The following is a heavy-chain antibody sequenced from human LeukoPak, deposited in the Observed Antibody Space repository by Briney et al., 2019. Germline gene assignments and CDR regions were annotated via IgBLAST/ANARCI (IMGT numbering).Heavy chain of an antibody. CDR2: MYTSGST. J-gene: IGHJ4*02. V-gene: IGHV4-4*07. Sequence: SETLSLTCTVSGDSISGYHWNWLRQPAGKGVEWIGRMYTSGSTNYNPSLQSRVIMSVDTSKNQFSLDLNSVTAADTAVYYCARGRAYYDSSGYFNYWGQGILVTVSS. CDR3: ARGRAYYDSSGYFNY. D-gene: IGHD3-22*01. CDR1: GDSISGYH.